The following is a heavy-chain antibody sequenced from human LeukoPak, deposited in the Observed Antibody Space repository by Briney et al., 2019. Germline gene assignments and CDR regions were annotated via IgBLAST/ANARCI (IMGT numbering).Heavy chain of an antibody. Sequence: SETLFLTCTVSGSSINDCYWSWIRQPPGKGLEWLGYRHYSADNNNNPSVRSRITISLDASKNQVSLRLSSVSAADTAVYYCARQDSGTYLNPLDIWGQGTVVTVSS. CDR2: RHYSADN. J-gene: IGHJ3*02. CDR1: GSSINDCY. V-gene: IGHV4-59*08. CDR3: ARQDSGTYLNPLDI. D-gene: IGHD1-26*01.